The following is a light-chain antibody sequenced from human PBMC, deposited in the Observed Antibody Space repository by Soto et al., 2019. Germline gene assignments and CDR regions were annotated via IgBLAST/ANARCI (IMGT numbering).Light chain of an antibody. Sequence: EIVLTQSPGTLSLSPGERATLSCRASQSVSSSYLAWYQQKPGQAPMLLIYGASSRATGITDRFSGSGSGTDFTLTISRLEPEDVAVYYCQQYGSSRALTFGGGTKVEIK. J-gene: IGKJ4*01. CDR3: QQYGSSRALT. CDR2: GAS. V-gene: IGKV3-20*01. CDR1: QSVSSSY.